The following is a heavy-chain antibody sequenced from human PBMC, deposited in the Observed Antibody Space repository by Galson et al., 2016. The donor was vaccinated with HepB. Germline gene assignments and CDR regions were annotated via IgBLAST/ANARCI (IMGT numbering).Heavy chain of an antibody. D-gene: IGHD3-10*01. CDR1: GFTFSSYW. V-gene: IGHV3-7*03. CDR2: VKRDGSER. Sequence: SLRLSCAASGFTFSSYWMSWVRQAPGKGLEWVANVKRDGSERYYVDSVKGRFTISRDNAKNSPFLQMNSLRVEDTAVYYCARGANRGRPLDYWGPGTLVTVSS. J-gene: IGHJ4*02. CDR3: ARGANRGRPLDY.